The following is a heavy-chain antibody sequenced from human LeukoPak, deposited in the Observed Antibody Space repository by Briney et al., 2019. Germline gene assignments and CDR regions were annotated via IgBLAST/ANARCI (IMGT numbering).Heavy chain of an antibody. D-gene: IGHD5-18*01. CDR1: GFTFSSYG. Sequence: GGSLRLSCAASGFTFSSYGMHWVRQAPGKGLEWVAVISYDGSNKYYADSVKGRFTISRDNTKNTLYLQMNSLRAEDTAVYYCARVVDTPIAALDYWGQGALVTVSS. V-gene: IGHV3-30*03. J-gene: IGHJ4*02. CDR2: ISYDGSNK. CDR3: ARVVDTPIAALDY.